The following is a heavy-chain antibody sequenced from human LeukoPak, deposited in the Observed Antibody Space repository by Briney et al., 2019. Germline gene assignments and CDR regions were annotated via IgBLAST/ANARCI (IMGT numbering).Heavy chain of an antibody. D-gene: IGHD6-13*01. J-gene: IGHJ3*02. Sequence: GGSLRLSCVASGFTFSNYGMHWVRQAPGRGLEWVTFIRYDGNNKYYADSVKGRFAISRDNAKNSLYLQMSSLRAEDTAVYYCARDRMEQQPDAFDIWGQGTMVTVSS. CDR3: ARDRMEQQPDAFDI. CDR1: GFTFSNYG. V-gene: IGHV3-30*02. CDR2: IRYDGNNK.